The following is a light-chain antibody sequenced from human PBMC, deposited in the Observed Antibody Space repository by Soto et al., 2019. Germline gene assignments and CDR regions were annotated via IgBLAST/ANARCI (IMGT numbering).Light chain of an antibody. CDR2: DVS. J-gene: IGLJ2*01. Sequence: QSALTQPASVAGSPGQSITISCTGTSSDVGGYKYVSWDQQHPGKAPKLMIYDVSNRHSGVSNRFSGSKSGNTASMTLSGIRAEDEADYFCSSYTSSSTLVVFGGGTTLTVL. CDR1: SSDVGGYKY. V-gene: IGLV2-14*01. CDR3: SSYTSSSTLVV.